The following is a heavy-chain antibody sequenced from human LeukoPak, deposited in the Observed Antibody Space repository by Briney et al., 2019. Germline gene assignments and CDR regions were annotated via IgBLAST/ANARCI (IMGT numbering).Heavy chain of an antibody. CDR2: IYTGGST. D-gene: IGHD3-22*01. Sequence: SEPLSLPCTVSGGSISSYYWTWIRQPAGKGLEWVGRIYTGGSTNYNPSLKSRVTMSVDTSKNQFSLKMSSVTAADTALYYCARDQIDSSSYSPGWFDPWGQGTLVTVSS. V-gene: IGHV4-4*07. J-gene: IGHJ5*02. CDR1: GGSISSYY. CDR3: ARDQIDSSSYSPGWFDP.